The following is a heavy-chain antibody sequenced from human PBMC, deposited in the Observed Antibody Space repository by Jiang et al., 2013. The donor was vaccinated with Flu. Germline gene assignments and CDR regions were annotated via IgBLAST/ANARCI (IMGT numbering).Heavy chain of an antibody. Sequence: LLKPSETLSLTCTVSGGSISSSSYYWGWIRQPPGKGLEWIGSIYYSGSTYYNPSLKSRVTISVDTSKNQFSLKLSSVTAADTAVYYCASNYYGSGRSYGARSPNWFDPWGQGTLVTVSS. CDR2: IYYSGST. CDR1: GGSISSSSYY. CDR3: ASNYYGSGRSYGARSPNWFDP. V-gene: IGHV4-39*01. J-gene: IGHJ5*02. D-gene: IGHD3-10*01.